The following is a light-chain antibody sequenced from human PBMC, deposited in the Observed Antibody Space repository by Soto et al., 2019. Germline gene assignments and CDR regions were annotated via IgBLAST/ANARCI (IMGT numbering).Light chain of an antibody. CDR3: HQSYSFPT. Sequence: DIQMTQSPSSLSASVGDRVTITCRASQSISNKLNWYQQRPGKAPKLLISAAFTLQSGVPSRFSGSGSGTDYTLTISSLQPEDFATYYCHQSYSFPTFGQGTKVEIK. V-gene: IGKV1-39*01. CDR2: AAF. CDR1: QSISNK. J-gene: IGKJ1*01.